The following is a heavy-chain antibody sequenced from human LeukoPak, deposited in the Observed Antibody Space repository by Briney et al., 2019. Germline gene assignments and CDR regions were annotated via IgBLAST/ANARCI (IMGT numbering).Heavy chain of an antibody. V-gene: IGHV3-33*01. D-gene: IGHD6-19*01. CDR1: GFTFSSYG. J-gene: IGHJ3*02. CDR2: IWYDGSNK. Sequence: GGSLRLSCAASGFTFSSYGMHWVRQAPGKGLEWVAVIWYDGSNKYYADSVKGRFTISRDNAKNSLYLQMNSLRAEDTALYYCARGIAVAGSAFDIWGQGTMVTVSS. CDR3: ARGIAVAGSAFDI.